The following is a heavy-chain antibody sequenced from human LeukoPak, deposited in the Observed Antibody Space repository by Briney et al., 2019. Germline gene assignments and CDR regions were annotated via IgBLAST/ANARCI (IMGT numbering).Heavy chain of an antibody. Sequence: GGSLRLSYAASGFTFSSYEMNWVRQAPGKGLEWVSYISSSGSTIYYADSVKGRFTISRDNAKNSLYLQMNSLRAEDTAVYYCARVGFGELSDWGQGTLATVSS. V-gene: IGHV3-48*03. CDR3: ARVGFGELSD. J-gene: IGHJ4*02. CDR1: GFTFSSYE. D-gene: IGHD3-10*01. CDR2: ISSSGSTI.